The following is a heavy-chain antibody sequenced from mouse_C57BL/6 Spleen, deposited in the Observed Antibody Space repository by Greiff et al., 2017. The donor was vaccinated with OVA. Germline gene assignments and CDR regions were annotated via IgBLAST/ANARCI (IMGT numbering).Heavy chain of an antibody. Sequence: QPQQSGTVLARPGASVKMSCKTSGYTFTSYWMHWVKQRPGQGLEWIGAIYPGNSDTSYNQKFKGKAKLTAVTSASTAYMELSSLTNEDSAVYYCTRSGYDGYYSYAYWGQGTLVTVSA. D-gene: IGHD2-3*01. CDR3: TRSGYDGYYSYAY. J-gene: IGHJ3*01. CDR1: GYTFTSYW. CDR2: IYPGNSDT. V-gene: IGHV1-5*01.